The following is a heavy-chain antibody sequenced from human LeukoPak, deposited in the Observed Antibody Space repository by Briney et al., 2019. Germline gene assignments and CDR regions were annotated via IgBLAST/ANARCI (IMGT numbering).Heavy chain of an antibody. CDR3: ARECHVTMVRGVIRWFDP. V-gene: IGHV4-39*07. J-gene: IGHJ5*02. D-gene: IGHD3-10*01. Sequence: PSETLSLTCTVSGGSISSSSYYWGWIRQPPGKGLEWIGSIYYSGSTYYNPSLKSRVTISIDTSKNQFSLKLSSVTAADTAVYYCARECHVTMVRGVIRWFDPWGQGTLVTVSS. CDR2: IYYSGST. CDR1: GGSISSSSYY.